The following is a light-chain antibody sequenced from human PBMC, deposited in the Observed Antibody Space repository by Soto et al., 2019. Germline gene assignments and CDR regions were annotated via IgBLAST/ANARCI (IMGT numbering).Light chain of an antibody. V-gene: IGKV1-5*03. J-gene: IGKJ2*01. CDR1: QGLSTW. Sequence: DIQMTQSPSTLSASVGDRVTITCRASQGLSTWLAWYKQKPGKAPKLVIYMASNLEGGVPSRFSGRGSGREFTLTITSLQPYVFATYYCQQYNTYPYTFGQGTELEIK. CDR2: MAS. CDR3: QQYNTYPYT.